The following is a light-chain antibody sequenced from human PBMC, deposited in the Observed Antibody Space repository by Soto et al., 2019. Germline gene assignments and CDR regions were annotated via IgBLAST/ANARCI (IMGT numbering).Light chain of an antibody. J-gene: IGKJ4*01. CDR2: HAS. CDR3: HQYANSPLT. CDR1: QSILSTY. V-gene: IGKV3-20*01. Sequence: EIVLTQSPGTLSLSPGERATLSCRASQSILSTYLAWYQERPGQAPRLLIYHASNRSTGIPDRFSGSGSGTDFTFTISRLEPEDFAVYYCHQYANSPLTFGGGTRWIS.